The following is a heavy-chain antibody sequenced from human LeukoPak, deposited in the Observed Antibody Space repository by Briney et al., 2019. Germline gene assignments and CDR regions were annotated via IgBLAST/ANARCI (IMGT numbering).Heavy chain of an antibody. Sequence: ASVKVSCKASGYTFTGYYMHWVRQAPGQGLEWMGIINPSGGSTSYAQKFQGRVTMTRDTSTSTVYMELSSLRSEDTAVYYCARGDVVVPAATYYYYYYGMDVWGQGTTVTVSS. D-gene: IGHD2-2*01. CDR3: ARGDVVVPAATYYYYYYGMDV. CDR2: INPSGGST. J-gene: IGHJ6*02. V-gene: IGHV1-46*01. CDR1: GYTFTGYY.